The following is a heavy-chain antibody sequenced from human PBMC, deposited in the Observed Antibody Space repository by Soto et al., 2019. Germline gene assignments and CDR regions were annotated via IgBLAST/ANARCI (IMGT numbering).Heavy chain of an antibody. D-gene: IGHD3-10*01. CDR1: GFTFSSFT. CDR2: ISSSSSYI. CDR3: ARDIGEMSAV. V-gene: IGHV3-21*06. Sequence: PGGSLRLSCTGSGFTFSSFTMTWVRQGPGKGLEWVSSISSSSSYIYFADSLKGRFTISRDNAKNSLYLQMNSLRAEDTAVYYCARDIGEMSAVWGQGTQVTVSS. J-gene: IGHJ4*02.